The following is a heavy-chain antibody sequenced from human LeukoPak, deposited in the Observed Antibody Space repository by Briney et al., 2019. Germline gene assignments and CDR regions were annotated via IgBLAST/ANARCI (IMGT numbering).Heavy chain of an antibody. CDR3: ARDFYDSSGYYYDY. CDR1: GFTFSGYT. J-gene: IGHJ4*02. V-gene: IGHV3-23*01. Sequence: GGSLRLSCAASGFTFSGYTMSWVRQAPGKGLEWVSAVSGSGDKTYYADSVKGRFTISRDNSKGTLCLQMNSLGAEDTALYYCARDFYDSSGYYYDYWGQGTLVTVSS. D-gene: IGHD3-22*01. CDR2: VSGSGDKT.